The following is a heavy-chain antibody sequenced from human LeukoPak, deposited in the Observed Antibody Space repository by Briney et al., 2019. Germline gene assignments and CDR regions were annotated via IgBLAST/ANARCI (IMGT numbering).Heavy chain of an antibody. J-gene: IGHJ4*02. V-gene: IGHV4-34*01. Sequence: SETLSLTCAVYGGSFSGYYWSWIRQPPGKGLEWIGEINHSGSTNYNPSLKSRVTISVDTSKNQFSLKLSSVTAADTAVYYCARGHILQYIFCGGDCPLGHFDYWGQGTLVTVSS. CDR1: GGSFSGYY. CDR2: INHSGST. D-gene: IGHD2-21*02. CDR3: ARGHILQYIFCGGDCPLGHFDY.